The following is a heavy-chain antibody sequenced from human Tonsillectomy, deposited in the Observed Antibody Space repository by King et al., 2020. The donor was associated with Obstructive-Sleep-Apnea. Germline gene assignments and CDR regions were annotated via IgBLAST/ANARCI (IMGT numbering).Heavy chain of an antibody. CDR1: GLTFDDYA. CDR2: ISWNSGRR. V-gene: IGHV3-9*01. CDR3: AKDIGSGYYYGSGSYWRGYYFDY. Sequence: VQLVESGGGLLQPGRSLRLSCEASGLTFDDYAMHWVRQAPGKGLEWVSGISWNSGRRGYAESVKGRFTISRDNAKNSLYLQMNSLRAEDTALYYCAKDIGSGYYYGSGSYWRGYYFDYWGQGTLVTVSS. D-gene: IGHD3-10*01. J-gene: IGHJ4*02.